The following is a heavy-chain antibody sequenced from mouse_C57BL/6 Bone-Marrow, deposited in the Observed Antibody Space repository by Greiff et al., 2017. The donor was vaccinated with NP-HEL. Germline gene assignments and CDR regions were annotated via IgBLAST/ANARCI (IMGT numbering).Heavy chain of an antibody. D-gene: IGHD1-1*01. CDR1: GYSITSGYY. J-gene: IGHJ1*03. CDR3: ARDRTTVVASDV. CDR2: ISYDGSN. Sequence: EVKVEESGPGLVKPSQSLSLTCSVTGYSITSGYYWNWIRQFPGNKLEWMGYISYDGSNNYNPSLKNRISITRDTSKNQFFLKLNSVTTEDTATYYCARDRTTVVASDVWGTGTTVTVSS. V-gene: IGHV3-6*01.